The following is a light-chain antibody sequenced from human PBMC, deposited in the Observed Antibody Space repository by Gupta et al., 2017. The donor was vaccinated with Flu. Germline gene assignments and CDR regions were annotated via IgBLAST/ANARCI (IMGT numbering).Light chain of an antibody. J-gene: IGKJ5*01. Sequence: GGRFTITCRASQSISSWLAWYQLKPGKAPKLLIYMSSSLHSGVPSRFSGSGSGTEFTLSVSSLQPEDFATYFCQQYSSYPITFGQGTRLE. CDR1: QSISSW. V-gene: IGKV1-5*03. CDR2: MSS. CDR3: QQYSSYPIT.